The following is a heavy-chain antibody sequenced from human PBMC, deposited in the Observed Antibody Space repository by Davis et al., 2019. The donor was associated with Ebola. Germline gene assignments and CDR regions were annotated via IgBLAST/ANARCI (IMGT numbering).Heavy chain of an antibody. J-gene: IGHJ4*02. D-gene: IGHD6-13*01. CDR3: AIYGTSWTGNAFDY. CDR2: IYHSGST. CDR1: GGSISSSNW. V-gene: IGHV4-4*02. Sequence: PGGSLRLSCAVSGGSISSSNWWSWVRQPPGKGLEWIGEIYHSGSTNYNPSLKSRVTISVDKSKNQFSLRLSSVTAADTAVYYCAIYGTSWTGNAFDYWGQGALVTVSS.